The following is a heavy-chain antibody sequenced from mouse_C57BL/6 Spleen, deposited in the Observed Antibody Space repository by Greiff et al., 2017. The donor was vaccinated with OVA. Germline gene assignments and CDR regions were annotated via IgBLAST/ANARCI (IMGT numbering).Heavy chain of an antibody. CDR1: GFSLTSYG. D-gene: IGHD2-13*01. J-gene: IGHJ4*01. CDR2: IWDDGST. V-gene: IGHV2-3*01. CDR3: AKSDRGYAMDY. Sequence: VQLQQSGPGLVAPSQSLSITCTVSGFSLTSYGVSWVRQPPGKGLEWLGIIWDDGSTNYHSALISSLCISKANSKSQVYLKLNRLQTDYTATYYCAKSDRGYAMDYWGQGTSVTVSS.